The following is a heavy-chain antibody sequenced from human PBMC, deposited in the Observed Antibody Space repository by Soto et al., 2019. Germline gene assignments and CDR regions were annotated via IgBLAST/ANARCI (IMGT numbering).Heavy chain of an antibody. CDR3: ARGDATKIVVTTYYAMDV. D-gene: IGHD3-22*01. CDR1: GGSLSNYG. V-gene: IGHV1-69*12. CDR2: IIPVFGTP. J-gene: IGHJ6*02. Sequence: QVQLVQSGAEVKKPGSSVKVSCKASGGSLSNYGISWVRQAPGQGLEWMGAIIPVFGTPNYAQKFQDRVTITEDDSTTTVYMEVRSLTSEDTAVYYCARGDATKIVVTTYYAMDVWGQGTTVTVSS.